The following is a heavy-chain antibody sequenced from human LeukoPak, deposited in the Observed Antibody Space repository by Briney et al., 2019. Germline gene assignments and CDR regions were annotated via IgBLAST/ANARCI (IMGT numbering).Heavy chain of an antibody. Sequence: GGSLRLSCAASGFTASSNYITWVRQSPGKGLEWVSVFYSDDTTYYADAVKGRFTISRDNAKNSLYLQMNSLRAEDTAVYYCARQCSSTSCYRTTGDYYDFWSGYHILGDAFDIWGQGTMVTVSS. J-gene: IGHJ3*02. CDR1: GFTASSNY. D-gene: IGHD3-3*01. CDR3: ARQCSSTSCYRTTGDYYDFWSGYHILGDAFDI. CDR2: FYSDDTT. V-gene: IGHV3-66*04.